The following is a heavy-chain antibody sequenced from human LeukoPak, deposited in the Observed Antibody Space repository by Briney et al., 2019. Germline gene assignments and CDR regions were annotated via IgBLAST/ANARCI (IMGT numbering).Heavy chain of an antibody. CDR1: GFTFSSYD. V-gene: IGHV3-13*01. CDR3: VRDARERGFAS. D-gene: IGHD3-3*01. Sequence: GGSLRLSCAASGFTFSSYDMRWVRQIKGKGLELVSAIGTAGDTYYAGSVKGRFTISREDARNSLYLQMNNLRVGDTAVYYCVRDARERGFASWGQGTLVTVSS. J-gene: IGHJ4*02. CDR2: IGTAGDT.